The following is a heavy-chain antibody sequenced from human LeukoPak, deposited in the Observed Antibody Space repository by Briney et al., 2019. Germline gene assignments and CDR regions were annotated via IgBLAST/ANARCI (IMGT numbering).Heavy chain of an antibody. J-gene: IGHJ6*02. D-gene: IGHD6-19*01. Sequence: SVKVSCKASGFTFTSSAMQWVRQARGQRLEWIGWIVVGSGNTNYAQKFQERVTITRDMSTSTAYMELSSLRSEDTAVYYCAADSSGWYYYYGMDVWGQGTLVTVSS. CDR3: AADSSGWYYYYGMDV. V-gene: IGHV1-58*02. CDR1: GFTFTSSA. CDR2: IVVGSGNT.